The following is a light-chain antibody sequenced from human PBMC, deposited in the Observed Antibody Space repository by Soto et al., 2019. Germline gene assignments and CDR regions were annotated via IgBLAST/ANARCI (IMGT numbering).Light chain of an antibody. Sequence: EIVMTQSPATLSLSPGERATLSCRASQSVYSNLAWYQQKPGQTPRLLIYESSTRATGIPARYSGGGSGTQFTLTISSLQSEDFADYLLQQYQSWRLTVGGGTKVEIK. CDR3: QQYQSWRLT. CDR2: ESS. J-gene: IGKJ4*01. V-gene: IGKV3-15*01. CDR1: QSVYSN.